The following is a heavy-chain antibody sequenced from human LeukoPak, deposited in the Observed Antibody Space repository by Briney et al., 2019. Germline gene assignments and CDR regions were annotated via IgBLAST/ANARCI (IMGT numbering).Heavy chain of an antibody. V-gene: IGHV4-34*01. Sequence: SETLSLACAVYSGSFSGYYWSWIRQPPGKGLEWIGEINHSGSTNYNPSLKSRVTISVDTSKNQFSLKLSSVTAADTAVYYCARAASDPIAAAGTGSENDYWGQGTLVTVSS. CDR2: INHSGST. CDR3: ARAASDPIAAAGTGSENDY. J-gene: IGHJ4*02. CDR1: SGSFSGYY. D-gene: IGHD6-13*01.